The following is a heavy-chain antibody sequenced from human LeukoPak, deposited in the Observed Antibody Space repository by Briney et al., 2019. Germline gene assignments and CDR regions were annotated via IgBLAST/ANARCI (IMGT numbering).Heavy chain of an antibody. Sequence: GGSLRLSCAASGFTFSSHWMHWVHQAPGKGLVWVSNINSDESSTYYADSVKGRFTISRDNAKNTLYLQMNSLRADDTAVYYCARGHLGALDYWGQGTLVTVSS. V-gene: IGHV3-74*01. CDR1: GFTFSSHW. CDR3: ARGHLGALDY. D-gene: IGHD1-26*01. CDR2: INSDESST. J-gene: IGHJ4*02.